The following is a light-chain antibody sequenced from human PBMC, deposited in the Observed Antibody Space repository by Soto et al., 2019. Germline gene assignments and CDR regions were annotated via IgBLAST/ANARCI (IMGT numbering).Light chain of an antibody. V-gene: IGKV3-15*01. CDR2: GAS. CDR3: QQYNSYSWT. CDR1: QSVSRD. Sequence: EIVMTQSPATLSVSPGERATLSCRASQSVSRDLAWYQQKPGQAPRLLIYGASTRATSIPARFSGGGSGTEYTLTISSLQPDDFATYYCQQYNSYSWTFGQGTKVEIK. J-gene: IGKJ1*01.